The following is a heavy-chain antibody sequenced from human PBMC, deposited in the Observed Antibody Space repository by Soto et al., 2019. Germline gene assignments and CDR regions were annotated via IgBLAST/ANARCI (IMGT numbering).Heavy chain of an antibody. V-gene: IGHV3-23*01. CDR3: AKALNSSGWYPTGDYYAMDV. CDR1: GFTFSSYA. CDR2: ISGSGGST. D-gene: IGHD6-19*01. J-gene: IGHJ6*02. Sequence: GGSLRLSCAASGFTFSSYAMSWVRQAPGKGLEWVSAISGSGGSTYYADSVKGRFTISRDNSKNTLYLQMNSLRAEDTAVYYCAKALNSSGWYPTGDYYAMDVWGQGTTVTVSS.